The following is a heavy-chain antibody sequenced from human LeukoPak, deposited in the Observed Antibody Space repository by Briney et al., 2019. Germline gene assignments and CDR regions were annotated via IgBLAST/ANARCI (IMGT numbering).Heavy chain of an antibody. CDR2: IDPNSGGT. CDR3: TRWRGYSSGWSGPFDD. CDR1: GYSFTGHY. V-gene: IGHV1-2*02. J-gene: IGHJ4*02. D-gene: IGHD6-19*01. Sequence: ASVKVSCKASGYSFTGHYMHWVRQAPRQGLEWMGWIDPNSGGTNYAQNFQGRVTMTRDTSISTGYMELSRLTSDDSAIYYCTRWRGYSSGWSGPFDDWGQGTLVTVSS.